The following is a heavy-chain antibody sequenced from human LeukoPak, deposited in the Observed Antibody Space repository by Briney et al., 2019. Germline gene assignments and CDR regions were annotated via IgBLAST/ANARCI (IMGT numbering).Heavy chain of an antibody. CDR1: GFTVSSNY. J-gene: IGHJ4*02. CDR3: ARSRFGTYYYDSSGYYMGGVSDY. D-gene: IGHD3-22*01. Sequence: GGSLRLSCAASGFTVSSNYMSWVRQAPGKGLEWVSVIYSGGSTYYADSVKGRFTISRDNSKNTLYLQMSSLRAEDTAVYYCARSRFGTYYYDSSGYYMGGVSDYWGQGTLVTVSS. V-gene: IGHV3-66*02. CDR2: IYSGGST.